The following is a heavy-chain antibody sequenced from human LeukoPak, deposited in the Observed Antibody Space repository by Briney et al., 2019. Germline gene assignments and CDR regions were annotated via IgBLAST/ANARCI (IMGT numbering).Heavy chain of an antibody. Sequence: SETLSLTCTVSGGSISSYYWSWIRQPPGEGLEWIGFVDYSGNTNYSPSLKSRVTISVDTSKNQFSLKLSSVTAADTAVYYCARDLGRMTMVRGVMDWFDPWGQGTFVTVSS. D-gene: IGHD3-10*01. V-gene: IGHV4-59*01. J-gene: IGHJ5*02. CDR1: GGSISSYY. CDR2: VDYSGNT. CDR3: ARDLGRMTMVRGVMDWFDP.